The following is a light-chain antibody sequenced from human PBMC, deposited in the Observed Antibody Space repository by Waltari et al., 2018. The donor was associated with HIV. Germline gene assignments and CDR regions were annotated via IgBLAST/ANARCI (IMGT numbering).Light chain of an antibody. Sequence: NFMLTQPHSVSESPGKTVTISCTRSSGSIASNYVQWYQQRPGSAPTTVIYEDNQRPSGVPDRFSGSIDSSSNSASLTISGLKTEDEADYYCQSYDRGMVFGGGTKLTVL. CDR2: EDN. J-gene: IGLJ2*01. CDR3: QSYDRGMV. V-gene: IGLV6-57*03. CDR1: SGSIASNY.